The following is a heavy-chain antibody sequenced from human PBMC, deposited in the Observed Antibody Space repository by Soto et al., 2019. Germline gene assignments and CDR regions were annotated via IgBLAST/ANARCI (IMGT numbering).Heavy chain of an antibody. CDR3: ARDQSFDRSYYYGIDG. J-gene: IGHJ6*02. V-gene: IGHV1-18*01. D-gene: IGHD3-10*01. CDR1: GYPFTHYG. Sequence: GASVKVSCKSSGYPFTHYGITWVRQAPGQGLEWMGWISPFNGNTNYGQTLQGRVTLTTDTSTSTVYMELRSLRSDDTAVYYCARDQSFDRSYYYGIDGWGQGTTVTVPS. CDR2: ISPFNGNT.